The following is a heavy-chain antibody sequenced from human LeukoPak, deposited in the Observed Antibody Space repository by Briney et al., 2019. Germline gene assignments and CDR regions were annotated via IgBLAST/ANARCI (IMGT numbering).Heavy chain of an antibody. CDR1: GFTFDDYA. V-gene: IGHV3-9*01. Sequence: GRSLRLSCAASGFTFDDYAMHWVRQAPGKGLEWVSGISWNSGSIGYADSVKGRFTISRDNAKNSLYLEMNRLRDDDAAIYYCVRPHSNSWTDWYFDLWGRGSLVTVSS. D-gene: IGHD6-13*01. J-gene: IGHJ2*01. CDR3: VRPHSNSWTDWYFDL. CDR2: ISWNSGSI.